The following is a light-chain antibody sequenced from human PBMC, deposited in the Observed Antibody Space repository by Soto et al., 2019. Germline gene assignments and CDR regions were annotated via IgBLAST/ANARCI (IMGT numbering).Light chain of an antibody. CDR2: GAS. CDR1: QSVSRSY. Sequence: EIVLTQSPGTLSLSPGERATLSCRASQSVSRSYLAWYQQKPGQAPRLLIYGASSRATGIPDRFSGSGSGTDFTLTISRLEPEDFAVYYCQQYGSSPGTFGQGTKVGIK. V-gene: IGKV3-20*01. CDR3: QQYGSSPGT. J-gene: IGKJ1*01.